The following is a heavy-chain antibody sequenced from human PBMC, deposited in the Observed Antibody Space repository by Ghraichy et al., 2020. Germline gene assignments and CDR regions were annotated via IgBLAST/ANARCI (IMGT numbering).Heavy chain of an antibody. CDR3: AKDLESIVGATDH. CDR1: GFTFSSYA. V-gene: IGHV3-23*01. Sequence: GESLNISCAASGFTFSSYAMSWVRQAPGKGLEWVSTIGDSNGNTHYPDSVKGRFTISRDNSKNTLYLQMNSLRAEDTAFYYCAKDLESIVGATDHWGQGTPVTVSS. D-gene: IGHD1-26*01. CDR2: IGDSNGNT. J-gene: IGHJ4*02.